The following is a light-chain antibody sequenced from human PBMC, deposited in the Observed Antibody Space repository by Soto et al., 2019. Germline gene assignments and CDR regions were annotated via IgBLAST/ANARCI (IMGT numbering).Light chain of an antibody. CDR2: GAS. J-gene: IGKJ1*01. CDR1: QSVNAN. Sequence: EVVMTQSPATLSVSPGERATLSCRASQSVNANLAWYQQKPGQAPRLLIHGASNRATGIPARFSGSGFGTECILTISCLQSEDFAVYYCQQYNTWLWTFGEGTKVEI. V-gene: IGKV3-15*01. CDR3: QQYNTWLWT.